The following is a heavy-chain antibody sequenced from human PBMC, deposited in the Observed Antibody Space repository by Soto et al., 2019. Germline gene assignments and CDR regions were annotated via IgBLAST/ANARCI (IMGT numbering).Heavy chain of an antibody. CDR2: ISYDGSNK. V-gene: IGHV3-30-3*01. J-gene: IGHJ4*02. Sequence: QVQLVESGGGVVQPGRSLRLSCAASGFTFSSYAMHWVRQAPGKGLEWVAVISYDGSNKYYADSVKGRFTISRDNSKNTLYLQMNSLRAEDTAVYYCARDGFSEWLLLVWGQGTLVTVSS. D-gene: IGHD3-3*01. CDR1: GFTFSSYA. CDR3: ARDGFSEWLLLV.